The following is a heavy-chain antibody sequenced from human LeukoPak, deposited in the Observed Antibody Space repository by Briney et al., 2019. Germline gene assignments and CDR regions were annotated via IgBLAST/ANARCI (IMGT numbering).Heavy chain of an antibody. CDR3: VRPRGIRRVGDTWDN. CDR1: GYSFTSYW. CDR2: IYPGDSDT. V-gene: IGHV5-51*01. D-gene: IGHD2-8*01. Sequence: RGESLKISCKGSGYSFTSYWIGWVRQMPGKGLEWMGIIYPGDSDTRYSPSFQGQVTISADKSISTAYLQWSSLKASDTAMYYCVRPRGIRRVGDTWDNWGQGTLVTVSS. J-gene: IGHJ4*02.